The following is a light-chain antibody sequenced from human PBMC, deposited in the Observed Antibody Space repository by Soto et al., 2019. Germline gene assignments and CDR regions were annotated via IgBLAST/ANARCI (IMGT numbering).Light chain of an antibody. Sequence: DIQMTQTPSSLSASVGDRVTTTCRASQGITNDLAWYQQKPGKVTKLLIYAASTLLSGVPSRFSGSGFVTDITLTIGSLQTGDVATYYCPKYYSALWAFGQGTKVEIK. CDR2: AAS. CDR1: QGITND. J-gene: IGKJ1*01. CDR3: PKYYSALWA. V-gene: IGKV1-27*01.